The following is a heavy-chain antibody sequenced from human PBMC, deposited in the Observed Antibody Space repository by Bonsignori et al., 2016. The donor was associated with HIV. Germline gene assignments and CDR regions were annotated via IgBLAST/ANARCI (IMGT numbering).Heavy chain of an antibody. Sequence: RQPPGKGLEWVAVISYDGSQKDSADSVKGRFTISRDNSKNTLYLQMNSLRAEDTAMYYCAKDRLSGSSFDYWGQGSLVTVSS. J-gene: IGHJ4*02. V-gene: IGHV3-30*18. CDR2: ISYDGSQK. D-gene: IGHD1-26*01. CDR3: AKDRLSGSSFDY.